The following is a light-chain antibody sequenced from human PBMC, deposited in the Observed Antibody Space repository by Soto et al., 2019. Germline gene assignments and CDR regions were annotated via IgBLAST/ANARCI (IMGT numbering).Light chain of an antibody. V-gene: IGKV3-15*01. J-gene: IGKJ5*01. Sequence: TVMTQSPATLSLSPGERATLSCRASRSVGTSLAWYQQRPGQPPRLIIFGAYARVADVPARFSGSGSGTEFTLTIRSLQSEDCAVYYCQQYNNWPPITFGQGTRLEIK. CDR3: QQYNNWPPIT. CDR2: GAY. CDR1: RSVGTS.